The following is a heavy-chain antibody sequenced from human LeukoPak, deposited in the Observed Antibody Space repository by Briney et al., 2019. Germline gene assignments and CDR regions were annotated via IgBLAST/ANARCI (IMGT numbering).Heavy chain of an antibody. J-gene: IGHJ3*02. CDR1: GASMSSYY. CDR2: ISATATS. CDR3: ARLAVPADKGAFDI. V-gene: IGHV4-4*07. D-gene: IGHD2-2*01. Sequence: SETLSLTCTVSGASMSSYYWSWIRQPARQGLEWIGRISATATSHYNPSLKGRVTMSLDTSKNHFSLKLSSVTAADTAVYYCARLAVPADKGAFDIWAHGTLVTVSS.